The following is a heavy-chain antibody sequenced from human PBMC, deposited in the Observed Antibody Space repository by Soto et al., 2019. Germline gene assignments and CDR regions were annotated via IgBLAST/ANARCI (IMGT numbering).Heavy chain of an antibody. CDR1: GFTFSSYS. CDR3: ARNAKYCSGGSCYFGAFDI. J-gene: IGHJ3*02. CDR2: ISSSSSTI. V-gene: IGHV3-48*01. Sequence: GGSLRLSCAASGFTFSSYSMNWVRQAPGKGLEWVSYISSSSSTIYYADSVKGRFTISRDNAKNSLYLQMNSLRAEDTAVYYCARNAKYCSGGSCYFGAFDIWGQGTMVTVSS. D-gene: IGHD2-15*01.